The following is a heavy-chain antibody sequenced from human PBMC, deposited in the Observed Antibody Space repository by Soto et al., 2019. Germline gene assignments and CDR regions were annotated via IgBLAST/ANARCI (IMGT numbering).Heavy chain of an antibody. CDR1: GGSIGSYY. CDR3: ARPLYSYGPMDV. Sequence: PWETLSLTCTVSGGSIGSYYWSWIRQPPGKGLEWIGVIYDSGSTYYNPSLKSRVTISVDTSKNQFSLKLSSVTAADTAVYYCARPLYSYGPMDVWGQGTTVTVSS. CDR2: IYDSGST. J-gene: IGHJ6*02. D-gene: IGHD5-18*01. V-gene: IGHV4-59*01.